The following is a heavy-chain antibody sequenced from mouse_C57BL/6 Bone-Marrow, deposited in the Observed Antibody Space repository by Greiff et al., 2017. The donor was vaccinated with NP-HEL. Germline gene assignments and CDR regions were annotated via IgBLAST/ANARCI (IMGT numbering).Heavy chain of an antibody. CDR3: ARAFDGFNWYFDV. D-gene: IGHD2-3*01. CDR1: GYTFTSYW. Sequence: QVQLKEPGAELVKPGASVKMSCKASGYTFTSYWITWVKQRPGQGLEWIGDIYPGSGSTNYNEKFKSKATLTVDTSSSTAYMQLSSLTSEDSAVYYCARAFDGFNWYFDVWGTGTTVTVSA. J-gene: IGHJ1*03. V-gene: IGHV1-55*01. CDR2: IYPGSGST.